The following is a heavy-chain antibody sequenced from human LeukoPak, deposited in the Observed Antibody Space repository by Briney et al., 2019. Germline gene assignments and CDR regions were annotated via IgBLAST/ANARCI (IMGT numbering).Heavy chain of an antibody. J-gene: IGHJ5*02. CDR3: ARGGSGYDRYNWFDP. V-gene: IGHV1-2*02. D-gene: IGHD5-12*01. Sequence: ASVKVSCKASGYTFTSYGISWVRQAPGQGFEWMGWINPNSGGTNYAQKFQGRVTVTRDTSISTAYMELSRLRSDDTAVYYCARGGSGYDRYNWFDPWGQGTLVTVSS. CDR2: INPNSGGT. CDR1: GYTFTSYG.